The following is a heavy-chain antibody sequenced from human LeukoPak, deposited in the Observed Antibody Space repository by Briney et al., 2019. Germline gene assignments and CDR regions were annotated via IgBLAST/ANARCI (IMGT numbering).Heavy chain of an antibody. CDR1: GFTFDDYG. J-gene: IGHJ6*03. CDR3: ARAPYYYYMDV. V-gene: IGHV3-20*04. CDR2: INWNGGST. Sequence: AGGSLRLSCAASGFTFDDYGMSWVRQAPGKGLEWVSGINWNGGSTGYADSVKGRFTISRDNAKDSLYLQMNSLRAEDTALYYCARAPYYYYMDVWGKGTTVTVSS.